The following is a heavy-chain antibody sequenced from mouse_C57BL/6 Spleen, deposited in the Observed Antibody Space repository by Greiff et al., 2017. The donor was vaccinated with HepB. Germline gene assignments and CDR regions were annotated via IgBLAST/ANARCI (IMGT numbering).Heavy chain of an antibody. CDR2: ISDGGSYT. CDR3: AREYGNYGFAY. V-gene: IGHV5-4*01. D-gene: IGHD2-10*02. CDR1: GFTFSSYA. Sequence: EVQRVESGGGLVKPGGSLKLSCAASGFTFSSYAMSWVRQTPEKRLEWVATISDGGSYTYYPDNVKGRFTISRDNAKNNLYLQMSHLKSEDTAMYYCAREYGNYGFAYWGQGTLVTVSA. J-gene: IGHJ3*01.